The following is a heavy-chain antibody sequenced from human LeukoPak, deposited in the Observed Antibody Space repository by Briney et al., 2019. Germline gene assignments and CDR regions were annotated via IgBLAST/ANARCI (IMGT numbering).Heavy chain of an antibody. J-gene: IGHJ4*02. D-gene: IGHD4-17*01. CDR2: IIPIFGTA. Sequence: ASVRVSYKASGGTFNIYAMSWVRQAPGQGGEWMGGIIPIFGTANYAQKFQGRVTITADKSTSTAYMELSSLRSEDTAVYYCARATVTTPFDYWGQGTLVTVSS. CDR1: GGTFNIYA. V-gene: IGHV1-69*06. CDR3: ARATVTTPFDY.